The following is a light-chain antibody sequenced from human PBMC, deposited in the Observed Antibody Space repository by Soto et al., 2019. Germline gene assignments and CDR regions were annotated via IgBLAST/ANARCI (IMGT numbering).Light chain of an antibody. V-gene: IGLV2-8*01. CDR1: SRDVGSYNY. CDR2: EVS. J-gene: IGLJ2*01. CDR3: SSYAGNNIVV. Sequence: QSALTQPPSASGSPGQSVTISCTGTSRDVGSYNYVSWYQQHPGKAPKLMINEVSKRPSGVPDRFSGSKSGNTASLTVSGLQAEDEADYYCSSYAGNNIVVFGGGTKLTVL.